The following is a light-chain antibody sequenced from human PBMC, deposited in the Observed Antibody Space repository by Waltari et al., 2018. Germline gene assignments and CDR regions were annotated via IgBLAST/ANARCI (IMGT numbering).Light chain of an antibody. CDR1: QSLLHSNGNTY. J-gene: IGKJ1*01. Sequence: DIVMTQTPLSLPVTPGEPASISCRSSQSLLHSNGNTYLHWYLQKPGQSPRLLIYKVTNRESGVPDRFSGSGSGTDFTRKISRVEPEDVGFYYCMQSTKDRTFGQGTKVEIK. CDR3: MQSTKDRT. CDR2: KVT. V-gene: IGKV2D-29*02.